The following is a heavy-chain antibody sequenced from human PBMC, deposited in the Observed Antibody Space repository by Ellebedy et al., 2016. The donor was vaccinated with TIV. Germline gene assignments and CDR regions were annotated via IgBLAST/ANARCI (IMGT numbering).Heavy chain of an antibody. Sequence: SETLSLXCTVSGYSISSGYYWGWIRQPPGKGLEWIGSIYHSGSTYYNPSLKSRVTISVDTSKNQFSLKLSSVTAADTAVYYCARWRGYNLDYWGQGTLVTVSS. D-gene: IGHD5-24*01. CDR2: IYHSGST. CDR3: ARWRGYNLDY. J-gene: IGHJ4*02. CDR1: GYSISSGYY. V-gene: IGHV4-38-2*02.